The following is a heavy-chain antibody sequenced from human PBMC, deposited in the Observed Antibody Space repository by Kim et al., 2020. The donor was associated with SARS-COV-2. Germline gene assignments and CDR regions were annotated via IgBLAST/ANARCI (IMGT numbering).Heavy chain of an antibody. CDR1: GFTFSSYA. V-gene: IGHV3-30*04. J-gene: IGHJ6*02. D-gene: IGHD6-13*01. CDR2: ISYDGSNK. CDR3: ASPLPSSSWYLYYYGMDV. Sequence: GGSLRLSCAASGFTFSSYAMHWVRQAPGKGLEWVAVISYDGSNKYYADSVKGRFTISRDNSKNTLYLQMNSLRAEDTAVYYCASPLPSSSWYLYYYGMDVWGQGTTVTVSS.